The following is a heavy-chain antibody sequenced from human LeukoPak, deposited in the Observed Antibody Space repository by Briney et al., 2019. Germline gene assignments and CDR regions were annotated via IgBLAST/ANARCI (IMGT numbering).Heavy chain of an antibody. D-gene: IGHD3-10*01. CDR2: ISSSGSDI. V-gene: IGHV3-21*01. CDR1: GFTFIIHR. CDR3: AGDRSFQGYDH. J-gene: IGHJ5*02. Sequence: KPGGSLRLSCAASGFTFIIHRMNWVRQAPGKGLEWVSSISSSGSDIYYADSVKGRFTISRDNAKNSLYLQMNSLRAEDTAVYYCAGDRSFQGYDHWGQGTLVTVSS.